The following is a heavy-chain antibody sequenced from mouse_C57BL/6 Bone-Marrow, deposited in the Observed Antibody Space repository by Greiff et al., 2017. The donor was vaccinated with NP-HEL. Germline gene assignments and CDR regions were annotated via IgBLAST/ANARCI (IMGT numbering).Heavy chain of an antibody. CDR2: IWSGGST. D-gene: IGHD1-1*01. V-gene: IGHV2-2*01. J-gene: IGHJ4*01. CDR1: GFSLTSYG. CDR3: ATWGTTVVEGYYAMDY. Sequence: QVQLQQSGPGLVQPSQSLSITCTVSGFSLTSYGVHWVRQSPGKGLEWLGVIWSGGSTDYNAAFISRLSISKDNSKSQVFFKMNSLQADDTAIYYCATWGTTVVEGYYAMDYWGQGTSVTVSS.